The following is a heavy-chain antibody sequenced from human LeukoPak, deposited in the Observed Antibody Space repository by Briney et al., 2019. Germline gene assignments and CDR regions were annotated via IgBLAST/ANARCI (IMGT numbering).Heavy chain of an antibody. D-gene: IGHD3-10*01. J-gene: IGHJ1*01. V-gene: IGHV4-4*07. CDR3: ATQQAWGVTPGFQH. CDR2: FSSSGTT. Sequence: PSETLSLTCSVSGDSISYFYWSWIRQAAGKGLEWIGRFSSSGTTDYNASLKSRVTMSVDTSKNQLSLKVSSVTAADTAVYYCATQQAWGVTPGFQHWGQGTLVTVSS. CDR1: GDSISYFY.